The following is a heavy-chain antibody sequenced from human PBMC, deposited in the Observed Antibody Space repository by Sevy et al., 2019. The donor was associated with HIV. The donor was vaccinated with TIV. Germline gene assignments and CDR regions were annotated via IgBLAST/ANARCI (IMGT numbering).Heavy chain of an antibody. D-gene: IGHD1-1*01. CDR2: ISYDGSNK. CDR3: ARDLKSGEGAFDY. CDR1: GFTFSSYA. Sequence: GGSLRLSCAASGFTFSSYAMHWVRQAPGKGLEWVAVISYDGSNKYYADSVKGRFTISRDNSKNTLYLQMNSLRAEDTAVYYCARDLKSGEGAFDYWGQGTLVTVSS. J-gene: IGHJ4*02. V-gene: IGHV3-30-3*01.